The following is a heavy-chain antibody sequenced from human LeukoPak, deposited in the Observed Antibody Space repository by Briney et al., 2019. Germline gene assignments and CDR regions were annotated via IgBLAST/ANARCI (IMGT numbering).Heavy chain of an antibody. D-gene: IGHD4-17*01. CDR1: GGSISSYY. CDR2: VYYSGGT. J-gene: IGHJ4*02. CDR3: ARVGERGTHYGDLFYFDY. V-gene: IGHV4-59*01. Sequence: SETLSLTCTVSGGSISSYYWSWIPQPPGKGLGWIGYVYYSGGTNYNPSLKSRVTISVDTSTNPFSLQLSSAAAADTAVYCCARVGERGTHYGDLFYFDYWGQGTLVTVSP.